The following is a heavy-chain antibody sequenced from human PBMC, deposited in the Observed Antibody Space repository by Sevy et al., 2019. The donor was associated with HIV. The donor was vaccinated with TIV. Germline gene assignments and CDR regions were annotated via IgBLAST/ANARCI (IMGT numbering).Heavy chain of an antibody. CDR2: ISSSSSTI. CDR3: ARDPNYDILTGYYRLIGWFDP. Sequence: GGSLRLSCEASGFTFSSYSMNWVRQAPGKGLEWVSYISSSSSTIYYADSVKGRFTISRDNAKNSLYLQMNSLRDEDTAVYYCARDPNYDILTGYYRLIGWFDPWGQGTLVTVSS. J-gene: IGHJ5*02. CDR1: GFTFSSYS. V-gene: IGHV3-48*02. D-gene: IGHD3-9*01.